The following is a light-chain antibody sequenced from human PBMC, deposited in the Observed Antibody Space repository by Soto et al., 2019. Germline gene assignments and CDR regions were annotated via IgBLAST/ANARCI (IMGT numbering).Light chain of an antibody. Sequence: EIVLTQSPATLSLSPGERATLSCRASQSVRNYLAWYQQKPGQAPRLLIYDASNRATGIPARFSGSGSGTDFTLSISRLESEEVAVYYCQQRGSWPLTFGGGTEVEIK. V-gene: IGKV3-11*01. CDR2: DAS. J-gene: IGKJ4*01. CDR3: QQRGSWPLT. CDR1: QSVRNY.